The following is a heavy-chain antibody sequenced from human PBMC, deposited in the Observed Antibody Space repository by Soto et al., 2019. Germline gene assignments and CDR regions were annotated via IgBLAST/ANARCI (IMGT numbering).Heavy chain of an antibody. Sequence: SETLSLTCTVSGGSVSSGSYYWSWIRQPPGKGLEWIGYIYYSGSTNYNPSLKSRVTISVDTSKNQFSLKLSSVTAADTAVYYCARAEGATLDYWGQGTLVTVSS. CDR2: IYYSGST. CDR3: ARAEGATLDY. V-gene: IGHV4-61*01. D-gene: IGHD1-26*01. J-gene: IGHJ4*02. CDR1: GGSVSSGSYY.